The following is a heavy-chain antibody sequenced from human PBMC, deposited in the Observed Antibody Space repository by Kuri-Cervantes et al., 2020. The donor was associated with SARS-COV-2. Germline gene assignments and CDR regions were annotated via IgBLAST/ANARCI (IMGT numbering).Heavy chain of an antibody. Sequence: GESLKISRAASGFTFSSYAMSWVRQAPGKGLEWVSAISGSGGSTYYADSVKGRFTISRDNAKNSLYLQMNSLRAEDTAVYYCARGYRYNLPYFDYWGQGTLVTVSS. V-gene: IGHV3-23*01. J-gene: IGHJ4*02. CDR1: GFTFSSYA. CDR2: ISGSGGST. D-gene: IGHD1-1*01. CDR3: ARGYRYNLPYFDY.